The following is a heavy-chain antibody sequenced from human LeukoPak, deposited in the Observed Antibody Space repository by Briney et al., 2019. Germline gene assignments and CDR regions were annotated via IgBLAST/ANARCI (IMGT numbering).Heavy chain of an antibody. V-gene: IGHV1-8*01. J-gene: IGHJ3*02. D-gene: IGHD4-17*01. CDR3: ATASTVTTERGSVVRAFDS. Sequence: ASVKVSCKASGYTFTSYDINWVRQATGQGLEWMGWMNPNSGNTGYAQKFQGRVTMTRSTSISTAYMELSSLRSEDTAVYYCATASTVTTERGSVVRAFDSWGQGTMVTVSS. CDR1: GYTFTSYD. CDR2: MNPNSGNT.